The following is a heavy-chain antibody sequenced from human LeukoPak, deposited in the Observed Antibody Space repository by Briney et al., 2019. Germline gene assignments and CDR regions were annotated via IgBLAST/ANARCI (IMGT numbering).Heavy chain of an antibody. CDR3: ARGQVTAAGHDY. V-gene: IGHV3-21*01. Sequence: GGSLRLSCAASGFTFSSYSMNWVRQAPGKGLEWVSSISSSSSYIYYADSVKGRFTISRDNAKNSLYLQMNSLRAEDAAVYYCARGQVTAAGHDYWGQGTLVTVSS. CDR2: ISSSSSYI. J-gene: IGHJ4*02. CDR1: GFTFSSYS. D-gene: IGHD6-13*01.